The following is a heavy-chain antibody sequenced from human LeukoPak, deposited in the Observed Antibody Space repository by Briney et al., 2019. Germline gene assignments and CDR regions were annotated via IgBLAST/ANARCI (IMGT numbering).Heavy chain of an antibody. Sequence: TGESLKISCKGSGYSFTSYWIGWVRQMPGKGLEWMGIIYPGDSDTRYSPSFQGQVTISADKSISTAYLQWSSLKASDTAMYYCARQVDTARLYRHFDYWGQGTLVTVPS. D-gene: IGHD5-18*01. J-gene: IGHJ4*02. CDR2: IYPGDSDT. CDR3: ARQVDTARLYRHFDY. CDR1: GYSFTSYW. V-gene: IGHV5-51*01.